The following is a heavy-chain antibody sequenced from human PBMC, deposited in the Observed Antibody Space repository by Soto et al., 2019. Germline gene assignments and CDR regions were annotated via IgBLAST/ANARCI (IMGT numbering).Heavy chain of an antibody. D-gene: IGHD2-2*01. CDR1: GFSISDYW. Sequence: GGSLRLSCAASGFSISDYWMSWVRQAPGKGLEWVANIKRDGSEKYYVDSVKGRFTISRDNAKNSLYLQMNSLRADDTAVYYCARDRDLAVPAAVIYFDSWGRGTLVTVSS. CDR2: IKRDGSEK. J-gene: IGHJ4*02. CDR3: ARDRDLAVPAAVIYFDS. V-gene: IGHV3-7*01.